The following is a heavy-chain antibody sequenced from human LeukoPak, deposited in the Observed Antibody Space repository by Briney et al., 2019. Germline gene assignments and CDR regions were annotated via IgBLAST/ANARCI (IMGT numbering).Heavy chain of an antibody. D-gene: IGHD6-13*01. CDR2: IYSGGST. CDR1: GFTFSSYG. V-gene: IGHV3-53*01. Sequence: GGSLRLSCAASGFTFSSYGMSWVRQAPGKGLEWVSVIYSGGSTYYADSVKGRFTISRDNSKSTLYIQMNSLRAEDTAVYYCASFRWVDYWGQGTLVTVSS. J-gene: IGHJ4*02. CDR3: ASFRWVDY.